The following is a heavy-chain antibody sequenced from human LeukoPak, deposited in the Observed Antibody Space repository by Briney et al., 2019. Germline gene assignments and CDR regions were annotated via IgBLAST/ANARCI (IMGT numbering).Heavy chain of an antibody. CDR1: GFTFSSYS. D-gene: IGHD6-19*01. CDR2: ISSSSTTI. CDR3: TRDHAALGGCFDY. V-gene: IGHV3-48*01. J-gene: IGHJ4*02. Sequence: GGSLRLSCAASGFTFSSYSMNWVRQAPGKGLEYISYISSSSTTIYYADSVKDRFTISRDNAKNSLYLKMNSLRAEDTAVYYCTRDHAALGGCFDYWGQGTLVTVSS.